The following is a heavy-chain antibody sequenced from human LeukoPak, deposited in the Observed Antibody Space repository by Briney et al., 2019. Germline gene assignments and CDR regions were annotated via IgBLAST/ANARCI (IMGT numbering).Heavy chain of an antibody. CDR3: ARKEMSTVYDYYYYMDV. D-gene: IGHD5-24*01. Sequence: PGGSLRLSCAASGFAFSDFWMTWVRQAPGKGLEWVSSISAGSSHIDYADSVKGRFTISRDNAKNSLYLQMNSLRAEDTAVYYCARKEMSTVYDYYYYMDVWGKGTTVTVSS. CDR1: GFAFSDFW. CDR2: ISAGSSHI. V-gene: IGHV3-21*01. J-gene: IGHJ6*03.